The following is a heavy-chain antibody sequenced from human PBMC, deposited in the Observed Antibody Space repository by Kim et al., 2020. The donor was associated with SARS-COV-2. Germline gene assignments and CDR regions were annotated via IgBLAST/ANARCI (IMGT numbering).Heavy chain of an antibody. D-gene: IGHD3-10*01. Sequence: SETLSLTCAVYGGSFSGYYWSWIRQPPGKGLEWIGEINHSGSTNYNPSLKSRVTISVDTSKNQFSLKLSSVTAADTAVYYCARGRRWFGELLWHLDGFFLDYWGQGTLVTVSS. J-gene: IGHJ4*02. CDR1: GGSFSGYY. CDR3: ARGRRWFGELLWHLDGFFLDY. CDR2: INHSGST. V-gene: IGHV4-34*01.